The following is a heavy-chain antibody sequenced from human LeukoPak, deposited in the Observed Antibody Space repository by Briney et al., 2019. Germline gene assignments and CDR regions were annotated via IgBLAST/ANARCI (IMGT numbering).Heavy chain of an antibody. D-gene: IGHD6-6*01. Sequence: SETLSLTCAVSGGSLSSYYWSWVRPPPGKGLEWIGYIYYRRSTNYNPTLKSRVNISIDTSKNQVSLKLSSVTAADTAVYYCARGRSYSSFPYYFDYWGRATQVTDSS. CDR1: GGSLSSYY. CDR2: IYYRRST. J-gene: IGHJ4*02. CDR3: ARGRSYSSFPYYFDY. V-gene: IGHV4-59*01.